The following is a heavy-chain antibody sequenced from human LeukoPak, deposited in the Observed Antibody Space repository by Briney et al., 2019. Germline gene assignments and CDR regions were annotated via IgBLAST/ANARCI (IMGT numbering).Heavy chain of an antibody. J-gene: IGHJ6*03. D-gene: IGHD6-13*01. CDR2: IYYSGSN. CDR3: ARTTEAHSWRTRYYDYYMDV. V-gene: IGHV4-59*01. CDR1: GGSISSYY. Sequence: PSETLSLTCTVSGGSISSYYWSWIRQPPGKGLEWIGYIYYSGSNNYNPSLKRRVTISVDTSKKQFSLKRSSVTAADTAVYYCARTTEAHSWRTRYYDYYMDVWGKGTTVTVSS.